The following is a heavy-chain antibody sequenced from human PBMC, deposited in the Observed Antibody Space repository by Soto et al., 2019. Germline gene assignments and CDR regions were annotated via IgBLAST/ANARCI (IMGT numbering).Heavy chain of an antibody. CDR1: GFTISECY. J-gene: IGHJ5*02. Sequence: SDALSLTSTGSGFTISECYWSGIRRTPGWGLEWIGYIYYSGSTNSNNPSLKSRVAISVDTSKNEFSLKLSSVTAADTALYYCARHSSGTSFDPWGQGTLVTVSS. D-gene: IGHD3-10*01. CDR2: IYYSGST. CDR3: ARHSSGTSFDP. V-gene: IGHV4-59*08.